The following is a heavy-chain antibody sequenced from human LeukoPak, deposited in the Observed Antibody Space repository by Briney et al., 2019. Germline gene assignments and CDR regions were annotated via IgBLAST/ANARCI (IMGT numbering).Heavy chain of an antibody. CDR3: AHRHYYYDIGDYKFGEFDH. J-gene: IGHJ4*02. Sequence: ESGPTLVNPTQTLTLTCTFSGFSLSTTGVGVGWIRQPPGKALEWLALIYWDDNKRFSPSLRSRLTITKDTSKNQVVLTMANMDPVDTATYYCAHRHYYYDIGDYKFGEFDHWGQGTLVTVSS. V-gene: IGHV2-5*02. D-gene: IGHD3-22*01. CDR2: IYWDDNK. CDR1: GFSLSTTGVG.